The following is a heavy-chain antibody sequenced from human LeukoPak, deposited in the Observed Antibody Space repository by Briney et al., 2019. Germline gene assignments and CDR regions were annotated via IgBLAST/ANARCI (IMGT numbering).Heavy chain of an antibody. V-gene: IGHV3-15*01. CDR3: TTVNPDIVVVPAAIGGHYFDY. J-gene: IGHJ4*02. CDR2: IKSNTDGGTT. Sequence: GGSLRLSCAASGFTFSNAWMSWVRQAPGKGLEWVGRIKSNTDGGTTDYAAPVKGRFTISRDDSKNTLYLQMNSLKTEDTAVYYCTTVNPDIVVVPAAIGGHYFDYWGQGTLVTVSS. D-gene: IGHD2-2*01. CDR1: GFTFSNAW.